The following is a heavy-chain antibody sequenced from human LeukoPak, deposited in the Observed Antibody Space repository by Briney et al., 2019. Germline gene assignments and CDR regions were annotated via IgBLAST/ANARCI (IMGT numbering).Heavy chain of an antibody. V-gene: IGHV4-34*01. D-gene: IGHD2-2*01. Sequence: SETLSLTCAVYGGSFSGYYWSWIRQPPGKGLEWIGEINHSGSTNYNPSLKSRVTISVDTSKNQFSLKLSSVTAADTAVYYCARDRYCSSTSCYGYYYYGMDVWGQGTTVTVSS. CDR3: ARDRYCSSTSCYGYYYYGMDV. CDR2: INHSGST. CDR1: GGSFSGYY. J-gene: IGHJ6*02.